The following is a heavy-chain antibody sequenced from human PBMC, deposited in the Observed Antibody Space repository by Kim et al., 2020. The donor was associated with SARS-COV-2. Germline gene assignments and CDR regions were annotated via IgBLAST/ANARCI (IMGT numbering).Heavy chain of an antibody. CDR1: GGSISSYY. CDR3: ARGWYFDL. CDR2: IYYSGST. J-gene: IGHJ2*01. V-gene: IGHV4-59*01. Sequence: SETLSLTCTVSGGSISSYYWSWIRQPPGKGLEWIGYIYYSGSTNYNPSLKSRVTISVDTSKNQFSLKLSSVTAADTAVYYCARGWYFDLWGRGTLVTVSS.